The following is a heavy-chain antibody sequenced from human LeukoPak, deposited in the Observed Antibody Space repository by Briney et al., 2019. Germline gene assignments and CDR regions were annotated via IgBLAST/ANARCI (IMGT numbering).Heavy chain of an antibody. CDR3: ATTPLIVVVTAMYYYYYMDV. Sequence: SVKVSCKASGGTFSSYAISWVRQAPGQGLEWMGGIIPIFGTANYAQKFQGRVTTTTDESTSTAYMELSSLRSEDTAVYYCATTPLIVVVTAMYYYYYMDVWGKGTTVTVSS. V-gene: IGHV1-69*05. CDR1: GGTFSSYA. D-gene: IGHD2-21*02. CDR2: IIPIFGTA. J-gene: IGHJ6*03.